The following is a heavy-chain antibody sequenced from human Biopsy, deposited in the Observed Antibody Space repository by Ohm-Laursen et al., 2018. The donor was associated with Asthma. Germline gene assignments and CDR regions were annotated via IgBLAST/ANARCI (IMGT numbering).Heavy chain of an antibody. J-gene: IGHJ4*02. V-gene: IGHV3-9*01. D-gene: IGHD3-22*01. CDR2: ISWNSATI. CDR1: GFKFDEYT. Sequence: SLRLSCAATGFKFDEYTMHWVRQAPGKGLEWVSGISWNSATIGYADSVEGRFTISRDNAKNSAFLHMDSLRPEDTAFYYCAKVRSDWVITESFDYWGQGVLVTVSS. CDR3: AKVRSDWVITESFDY.